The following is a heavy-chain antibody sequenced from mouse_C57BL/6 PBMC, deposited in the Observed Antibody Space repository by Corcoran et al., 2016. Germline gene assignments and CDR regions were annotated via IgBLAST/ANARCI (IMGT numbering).Heavy chain of an antibody. CDR1: GYSITSGFY. V-gene: IGHV3-6*01. CDR3: AREDYYYYAMDY. CDR2: ISYDGSN. D-gene: IGHD1-1*01. J-gene: IGHJ4*01. Sequence: DVQLQESGPGLVKPSQSLSLTCSVTGYSITSGFYWNWIRQFPGNKLEWMGYISYDGSNNYNPSLKNRISITRDTSKNQFFLKLNSVTTEDTATYYCAREDYYYYAMDYWGQGTSVTVSS.